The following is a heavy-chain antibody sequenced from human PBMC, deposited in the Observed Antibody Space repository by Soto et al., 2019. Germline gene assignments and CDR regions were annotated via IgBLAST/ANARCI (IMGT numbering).Heavy chain of an antibody. CDR2: TNPETGGT. J-gene: IGHJ6*02. CDR1: GYTFTGYY. Sequence: ASVNVSFKSSGYTFTGYYFHWVREAPGQGFEWMVWTNPETGGTSYAQKFQGRVTLSRDTSINSVYLELSRLRFDDAAVYFCARERYQVISDGMDVWGQGTTVTVSS. V-gene: IGHV1-2*02. CDR3: ARERYQVISDGMDV. D-gene: IGHD2-2*01.